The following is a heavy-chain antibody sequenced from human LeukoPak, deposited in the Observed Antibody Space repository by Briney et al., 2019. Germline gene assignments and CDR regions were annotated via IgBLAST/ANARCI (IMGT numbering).Heavy chain of an antibody. V-gene: IGHV3-23*01. D-gene: IGHD3-9*01. Sequence: GESLKISCATSGFTFSSYAMSWVRQAPGKGLEWVSGIGASGGSTYCADSVKGRFTISRDNSKNTPYLQMNSLRTEDTAVYYCAKAEGYDILTGLDYWGQGTLVTVSS. CDR1: GFTFSSYA. J-gene: IGHJ4*02. CDR3: AKAEGYDILTGLDY. CDR2: IGASGGST.